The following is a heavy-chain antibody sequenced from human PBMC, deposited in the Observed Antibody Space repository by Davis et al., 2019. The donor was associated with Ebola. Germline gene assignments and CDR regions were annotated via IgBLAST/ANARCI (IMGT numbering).Heavy chain of an antibody. CDR1: GFTFTSSA. D-gene: IGHD3-16*02. Sequence: AASVKVSCKASGFTFTSSAVQWVRQARGQRLEWIGWIVVGSGNTNYAQKLQGRVTMTTDTSASTAYMELSSLRSEDTAVYYCARGFTFGGVIALYYFDYWGQGTLVTVSS. CDR2: IVVGSGNT. V-gene: IGHV1-58*01. CDR3: ARGFTFGGVIALYYFDY. J-gene: IGHJ4*02.